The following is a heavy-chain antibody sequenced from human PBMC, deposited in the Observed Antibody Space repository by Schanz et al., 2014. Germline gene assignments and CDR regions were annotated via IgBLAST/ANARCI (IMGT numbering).Heavy chain of an antibody. J-gene: IGHJ3*02. CDR3: VTEKRMESGTWAKAFDI. Sequence: QVQLVQSGAEVKKPGASVKVSCKASGYTFTSYDINWVRQATGQGLEWMGWMNSKTGNTGYAQRFQGRVTMTRNTSITTAYLELSSLRSGDTAMYYCVTEKRMESGTWAKAFDIWGQGTWXTVSS. CDR2: MNSKTGNT. D-gene: IGHD3-3*01. V-gene: IGHV1-8*01. CDR1: GYTFTSYD.